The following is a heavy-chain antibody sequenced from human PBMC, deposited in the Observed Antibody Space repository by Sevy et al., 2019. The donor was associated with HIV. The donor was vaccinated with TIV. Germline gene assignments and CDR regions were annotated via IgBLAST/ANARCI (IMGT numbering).Heavy chain of an antibody. CDR2: INQDGSEI. Sequence: GSLRLSCVGSGISISSHWMNWVRQSPGKGLEWVANINQDGSEIYYVDSVKGRFTISRENAKNSGYLQMHSLRVEDSGVYYCARAMGVWGQRTTVTVSS. V-gene: IGHV3-7*01. J-gene: IGHJ6*02. CDR1: GISISSHW. CDR3: ARAMGV.